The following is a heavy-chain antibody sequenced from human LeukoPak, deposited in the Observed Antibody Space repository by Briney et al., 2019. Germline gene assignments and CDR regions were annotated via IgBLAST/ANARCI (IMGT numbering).Heavy chain of an antibody. CDR1: GGSISNGSYY. CDR3: ARVRYDILTGAFDI. Sequence: SETLSLTCTVSGGSISNGSYYWSWIRQPAGKGLEWIGRIYISGSASYNPSLKSRVTFSVDTSKNQFSLKLTSVTAADTAVYYCARVRYDILTGAFDIWGQGTMVTVSS. V-gene: IGHV4-61*02. J-gene: IGHJ3*02. CDR2: IYISGSA. D-gene: IGHD3-9*01.